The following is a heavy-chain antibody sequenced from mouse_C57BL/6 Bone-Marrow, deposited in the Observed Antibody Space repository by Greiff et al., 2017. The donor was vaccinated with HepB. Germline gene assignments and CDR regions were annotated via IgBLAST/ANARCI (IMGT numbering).Heavy chain of an antibody. CDR1: GYTFTSYW. CDR2: IHPNSGST. J-gene: IGHJ4*01. D-gene: IGHD2-4*01. CDR3: ARNYDYAGSAMDY. V-gene: IGHV1-64*01. Sequence: VQLQQPGAELVKPGASVKLSCKASGYTFTSYWMHWVKQRPGQGLEWIGMIHPNSGSTNYNEKFKSKATLTVDKSSSTAYMQLSSLTSEDSAVYYCARNYDYAGSAMDYWGQGTSVTVSS.